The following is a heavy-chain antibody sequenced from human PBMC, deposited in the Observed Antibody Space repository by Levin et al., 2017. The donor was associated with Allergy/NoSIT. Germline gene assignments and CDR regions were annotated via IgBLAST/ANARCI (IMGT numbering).Heavy chain of an antibody. CDR3: ARNRIIVSGGNDYYYGMDV. V-gene: IGHV4-61*01. Sequence: PSQTLSLPCSVSGGSVSSGTYYWRWIRRPPGKGLEWIGYINYRGVTKYNPSLKSRVTISVDTSKNEFSLKVTSVTAADTAVYYCARNRIIVSGGNDYYYGMDVWGQGTTVTVSS. CDR1: GGSVSSGTYY. CDR2: INYRGVT. D-gene: IGHD5/OR15-5a*01. J-gene: IGHJ6*02.